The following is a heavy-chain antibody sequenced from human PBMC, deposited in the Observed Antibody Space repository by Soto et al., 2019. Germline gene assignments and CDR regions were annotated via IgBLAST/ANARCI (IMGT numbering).Heavy chain of an antibody. CDR1: GFTFSSYA. D-gene: IGHD6-19*01. V-gene: IGHV3-23*01. J-gene: IGHJ1*01. CDR2: ISGSGGST. CDR3: AKDPPAVAGTDRYFQH. Sequence: GGSLRLSCAASGFTFSSYAMSWVCQAPGKGLEWVSAISGSGGSTYYADSVKGRFTISRDNSKNTLYLQMNSLRAEDTAVYYCAKDPPAVAGTDRYFQHWGQGTLVTVSS.